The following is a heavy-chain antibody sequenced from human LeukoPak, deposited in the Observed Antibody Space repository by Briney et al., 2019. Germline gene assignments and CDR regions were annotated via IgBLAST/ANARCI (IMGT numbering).Heavy chain of an antibody. Sequence: SQTLSLTCTVSGGSISTGTYYWSWIRQPAGKGLEWIGRIYTSGSTNYNPSLESRVTISVDTSKNQFSLKLNSVTAADTAVYYCAREDYYGSGSYYNSAFDIWGQGTMVTVSS. J-gene: IGHJ3*02. CDR1: GGSISTGTYY. D-gene: IGHD3-10*01. V-gene: IGHV4-61*02. CDR3: AREDYYGSGSYYNSAFDI. CDR2: IYTSGST.